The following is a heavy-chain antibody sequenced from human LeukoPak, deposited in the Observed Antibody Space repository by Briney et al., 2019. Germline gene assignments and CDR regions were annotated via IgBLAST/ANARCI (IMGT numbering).Heavy chain of an antibody. V-gene: IGHV4-59*01. CDR3: ARGLGWLQCSHFDY. Sequence: SETLSLTCTVSGGSISSYYWSWIRQPPGKGRKGIGYIYYSGSTNYNPSLKSRVTISVDTSKNQFSLKLSSVTAADTAVYYCARGLGWLQCSHFDYWGQGTLVTVSS. CDR2: IYYSGST. D-gene: IGHD5-24*01. J-gene: IGHJ4*02. CDR1: GGSISSYY.